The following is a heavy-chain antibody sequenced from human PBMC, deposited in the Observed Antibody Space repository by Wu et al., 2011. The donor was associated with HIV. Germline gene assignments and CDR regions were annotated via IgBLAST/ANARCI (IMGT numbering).Heavy chain of an antibody. D-gene: IGHD3-3*01. J-gene: IGHJ1*01. Sequence: VKVSCKASGYTFTAYYMHWLRQAPGQGLEWMGWISAYNGDTNYAQKLQGRVTMTTDTSTSTAYMELRSLRSDDTAVYYCARRSGDFWSGYQLEYFQHWGQGTLVTVSS. CDR2: ISAYNGDT. CDR1: GYTFTAYY. V-gene: IGHV1-18*04. CDR3: ARRSGDFWSGYQLEYFQH.